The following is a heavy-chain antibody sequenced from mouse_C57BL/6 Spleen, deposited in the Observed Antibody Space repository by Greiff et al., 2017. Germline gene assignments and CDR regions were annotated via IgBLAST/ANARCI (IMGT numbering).Heavy chain of an antibody. CDR1: GFTFSSYA. V-gene: IGHV5-9-1*02. CDR2: ISSGGDYI. Sequence: EVQRVESGEGLVKPGGSLKLSCAASGFTFSSYAMSWVRQTPEKRLEWVAYISSGGDYIYYADTVKGPFTISRDNARNTLYLQMSSLKSEDTAMYYCTRDQGDYEKNFDVWGTGTTVTVSS. CDR3: TRDQGDYEKNFDV. D-gene: IGHD2-4*01. J-gene: IGHJ1*03.